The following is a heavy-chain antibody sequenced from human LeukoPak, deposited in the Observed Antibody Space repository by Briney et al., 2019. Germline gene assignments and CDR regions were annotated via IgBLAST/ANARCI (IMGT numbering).Heavy chain of an antibody. CDR3: ARGWDSSLPYFDY. CDR2: IYYSGST. V-gene: IGHV4-39*07. D-gene: IGHD3-22*01. Sequence: SETLSLTCTVSGGSISSSSYYWGWIRQPPGKGLEWIGSIYYSGSTYYNPSLKGRVTISVDTSKNQFSLKLSSVTAADTAVYYCARGWDSSLPYFDYWGQGTLVTVSS. J-gene: IGHJ4*02. CDR1: GGSISSSSYY.